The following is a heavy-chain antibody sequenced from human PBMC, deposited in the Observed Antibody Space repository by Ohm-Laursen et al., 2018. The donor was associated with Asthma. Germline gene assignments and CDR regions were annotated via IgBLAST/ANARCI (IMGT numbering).Heavy chain of an antibody. D-gene: IGHD6-19*01. J-gene: IGHJ4*02. CDR2: LNTDGSGT. V-gene: IGHV3-74*01. Sequence: SLRLSCSAPGFTFSSYWMHWVRQAPGKGPVWVSRLNTDGSGTWYADSVKGRFTISRDNAKNTLYLQMNSLRAEDTAVYYCARDPSSGWYPRFDYWGQGTLVTVSS. CDR1: GFTFSSYW. CDR3: ARDPSSGWYPRFDY.